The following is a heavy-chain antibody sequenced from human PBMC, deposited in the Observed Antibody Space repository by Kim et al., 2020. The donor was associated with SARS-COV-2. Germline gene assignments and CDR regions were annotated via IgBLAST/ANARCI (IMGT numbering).Heavy chain of an antibody. Sequence: ASVKVSCKTSGYMFNVYAINWVRQAPGQGLEWMGWINTNTGNPTYAQGFAGRFVFSLDTSASTTFLQINSLQAEDTAVYYCARENQRTNAFDHWGQGTLVTVSS. CDR2: INTNTGNP. CDR1: GYMFNVYA. D-gene: IGHD6-25*01. J-gene: IGHJ4*02. CDR3: ARENQRTNAFDH. V-gene: IGHV7-4-1*02.